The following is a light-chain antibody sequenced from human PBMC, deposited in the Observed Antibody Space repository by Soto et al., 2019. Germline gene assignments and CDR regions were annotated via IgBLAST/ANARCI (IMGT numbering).Light chain of an antibody. CDR3: CSYAGSSTFPYV. Sequence: QSALTQPASVSLCPGQSITISCTGTSSDVGSYNLVSWYQQHPGKAPKLMIYEGSKRPSGVSNRFSGSKSGNTASLTISGLQAEDEADYYCCSYAGSSTFPYVFGTGTKVTVL. CDR1: SSDVGSYNL. V-gene: IGLV2-23*03. CDR2: EGS. J-gene: IGLJ1*01.